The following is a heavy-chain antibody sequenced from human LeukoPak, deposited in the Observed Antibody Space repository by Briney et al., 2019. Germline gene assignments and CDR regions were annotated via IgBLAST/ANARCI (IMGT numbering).Heavy chain of an antibody. V-gene: IGHV1-69*01. CDR3: ARHSSSWYLVWFDP. D-gene: IGHD6-13*01. CDR1: GGTFSSYA. J-gene: IGHJ5*02. CDR2: IIPIFGTA. Sequence: ASVKVSCKASGGTFSSYAISWVRQAPGQGLEWMGGIIPIFGTANYAQKFQGRVTITADESTSTAYMELSSLRSEDTAVYYCARHSSSWYLVWFDPWGQGTLVTVSS.